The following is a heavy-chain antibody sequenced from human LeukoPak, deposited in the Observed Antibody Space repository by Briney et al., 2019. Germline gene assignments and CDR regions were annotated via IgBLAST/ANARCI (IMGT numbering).Heavy chain of an antibody. CDR2: ISGSGDST. CDR3: AKGGGSSWFDP. J-gene: IGHJ5*02. Sequence: GGSLRLSCAASGFTFSSYAMSWVRQAPGKGLEWVSSISGSGDSTYFADSVKGRFTMSRDNSKNTLSLQMNSLRAEDTAVYYCAKGGGSSWFDPWGQGTLATVSS. V-gene: IGHV3-23*01. D-gene: IGHD3-16*01. CDR1: GFTFSSYA.